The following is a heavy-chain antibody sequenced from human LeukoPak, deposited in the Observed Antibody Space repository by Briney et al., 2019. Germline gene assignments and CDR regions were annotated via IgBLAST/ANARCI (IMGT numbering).Heavy chain of an antibody. Sequence: PSETLSLTCAVYGGSFSGYYWSWNRQPPGKGLEWIGEINHSGSTNYNPSLKSRVTISVDTSKNQFSLKLSSVTAADTAVYYCARGRRISVIVGATYFDYWGQGTLVTVSS. V-gene: IGHV4-34*01. CDR2: INHSGST. CDR1: GGSFSGYY. CDR3: ARGRRISVIVGATYFDY. J-gene: IGHJ4*02. D-gene: IGHD1-26*01.